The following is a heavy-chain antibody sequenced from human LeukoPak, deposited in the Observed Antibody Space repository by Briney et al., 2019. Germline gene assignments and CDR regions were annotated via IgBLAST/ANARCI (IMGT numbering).Heavy chain of an antibody. Sequence: ASVRVSCKTSGYTFSGNYIYWVRQAPGQGLEWMGWINPNSGDTNYAQKFQGRVTMTRDTSISTAYMDLSSLTSDDTAVYYCARGGSSSGSYYYGVDAWGQGTTVTVSS. CDR2: INPNSGDT. CDR1: GYTFSGNY. V-gene: IGHV1-2*02. D-gene: IGHD3-10*01. J-gene: IGHJ6*02. CDR3: ARGGSSSGSYYYGVDA.